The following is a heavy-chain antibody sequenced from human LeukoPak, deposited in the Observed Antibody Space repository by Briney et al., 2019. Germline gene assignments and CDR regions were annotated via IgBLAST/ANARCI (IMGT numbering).Heavy chain of an antibody. Sequence: GASVKVSCKAPGYTFTDYHMHWVRQAPGQGLEWMGLIIPNTGGTNYAQRFQGRVTMTRDTSISTAYMELTGLTSDDTAVYYCARDTSGSYQSWGQGTLVTVSS. CDR2: IIPNTGGT. J-gene: IGHJ5*02. CDR1: GYTFTDYH. CDR3: ARDTSGSYQS. D-gene: IGHD1-26*01. V-gene: IGHV1-2*02.